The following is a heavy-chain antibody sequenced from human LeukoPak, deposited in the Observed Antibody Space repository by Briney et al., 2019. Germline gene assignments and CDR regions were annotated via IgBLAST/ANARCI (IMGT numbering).Heavy chain of an antibody. J-gene: IGHJ6*02. V-gene: IGHV1-18*01. CDR1: GYIFTGYG. CDR2: ISAYNGNT. D-gene: IGHD3-22*01. Sequence: ASVKVSCKASGYIFTGYGIGWVRQAPGQGLEWMGWISAYNGNTDYAQKLQGRVTMTTDTSTSTAYMELRSLRSDDTAVYYCARCDGSGYWYGMDVWGQGTTVTVSS. CDR3: ARCDGSGYWYGMDV.